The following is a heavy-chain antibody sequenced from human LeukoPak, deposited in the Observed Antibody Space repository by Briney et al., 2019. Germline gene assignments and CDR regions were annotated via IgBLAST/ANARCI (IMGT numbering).Heavy chain of an antibody. CDR2: INWNGGST. CDR3: ARIDTYYYDSSGYYSAFDI. CDR1: GFTFSSNW. Sequence: GGSLRLSCAASGFTFSSNWMHWVRQAPGKGLEWVSGINWNGGSTGYADSVKGRFTISRDNPKNSLYLQMNSLRAEDAALYYCARIDTYYYDSSGYYSAFDIWGQGTIVTVSS. V-gene: IGHV3-20*04. D-gene: IGHD3-22*01. J-gene: IGHJ3*02.